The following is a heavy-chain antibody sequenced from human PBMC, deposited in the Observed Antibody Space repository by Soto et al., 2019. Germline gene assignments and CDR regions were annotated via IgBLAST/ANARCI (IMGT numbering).Heavy chain of an antibody. Sequence: PGESLKISCQGSGYSFTSYCIGLVRQMPGKGLERMGIIYSGDSDNRYSPSFQGQVTISADKSISTAYLQWSSLKASDTGMYYCSRLLIGSITYYFDYWGQGTLVTVSS. J-gene: IGHJ4*02. V-gene: IGHV5-51*01. D-gene: IGHD6-13*01. CDR2: IYSGDSDN. CDR3: SRLLIGSITYYFDY. CDR1: GYSFTSYC.